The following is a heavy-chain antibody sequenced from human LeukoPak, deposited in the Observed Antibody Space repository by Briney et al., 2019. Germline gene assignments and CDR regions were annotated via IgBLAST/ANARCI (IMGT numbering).Heavy chain of an antibody. D-gene: IGHD6-13*01. CDR2: INPSGRTT. J-gene: IGHJ4*02. CDR1: GYTFTSYF. CDR3: ARGESSTKFGY. V-gene: IGHV1-46*01. Sequence: ASVKVSCKASGYTFTSYFIHWVRQAPGQGLEWMGIINPSGRTTSYAQKFQGRVTMTRDTSTSTVYMKLSSLRSEDTAVYYCARGESSTKFGYWGQGTLVTVSS.